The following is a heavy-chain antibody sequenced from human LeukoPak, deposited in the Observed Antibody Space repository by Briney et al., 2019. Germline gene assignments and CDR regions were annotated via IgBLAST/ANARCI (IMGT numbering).Heavy chain of an antibody. CDR1: GFTFSDYS. V-gene: IGHV3-30*02. CDR3: AKEMRYYDSSGYPFDY. CDR2: IRYDGSNK. D-gene: IGHD3-22*01. J-gene: IGHJ4*02. Sequence: GGSLRLSCSASGFTFSDYSMHWVRQAPGKGLEWVAFIRYDGSNKYYADSVKGRFTISRDNSKNTLYLQMNSLRAEDTAVYYCAKEMRYYDSSGYPFDYWGQGTLVTVSS.